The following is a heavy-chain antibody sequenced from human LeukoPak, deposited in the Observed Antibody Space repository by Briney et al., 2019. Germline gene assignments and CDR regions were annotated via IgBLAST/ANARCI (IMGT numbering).Heavy chain of an antibody. Sequence: SETLSLTCTVSGGSISSSSYYWGWIRQPPGKGLEWIGTIYYSGSTYYNPSLKSRVTISVDTSKNQFSLKLSSVTAADTAVYYCASGVLGGSGSYYKYWGQGTLVTVSS. J-gene: IGHJ4*02. D-gene: IGHD3-10*01. V-gene: IGHV4-39*07. CDR1: GGSISSSSYY. CDR3: ASGVLGGSGSYYKY. CDR2: IYYSGST.